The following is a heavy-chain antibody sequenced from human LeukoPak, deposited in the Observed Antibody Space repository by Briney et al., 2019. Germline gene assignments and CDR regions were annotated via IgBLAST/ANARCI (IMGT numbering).Heavy chain of an antibody. CDR3: ARDNDYYDLHY. V-gene: IGHV3-33*01. CDR2: VWYDDAVK. CDR1: GFTFSSYG. J-gene: IGHJ4*02. D-gene: IGHD3-22*01. Sequence: PGGPLRLSCAASGFTFSSYGMDWVRQAPGKGLEWLAVVWYDDAVKNYADSVKGRFTISRDNSKNTLFLQMNNLSAEDTAVYYYARDNDYYDLHYWGQGTLVTVSS.